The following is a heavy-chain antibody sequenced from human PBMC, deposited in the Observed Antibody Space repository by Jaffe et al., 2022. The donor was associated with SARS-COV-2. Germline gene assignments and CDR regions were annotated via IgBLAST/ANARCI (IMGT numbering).Heavy chain of an antibody. V-gene: IGHV3-48*02. CDR1: GFTFSSYS. J-gene: IGHJ6*02. CDR3: ARDGPYYDSRFYYYGMDV. Sequence: EVQLVESGGGLVQPGGSLRLSCAASGFTFSSYSMNWVRQAPGKGLEWVSYISSSSSTIYYADSVKGRFTISRDNAKNSLYLQMNSLRDEDTAVYYCARDGPYYDSRFYYYGMDVWGQGTTVTVSS. CDR2: ISSSSSTI. D-gene: IGHD3-22*01.